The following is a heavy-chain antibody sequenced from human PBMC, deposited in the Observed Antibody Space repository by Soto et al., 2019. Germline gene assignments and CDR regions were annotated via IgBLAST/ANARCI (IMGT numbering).Heavy chain of an antibody. CDR2: INHSGST. Sequence: QVQLQQWGAGLLKPSETLSLNCAVYGGSFRGYSWTWIRPPPGNGLGWIWEINHSGSTNYNPSPKSRVPISVDTSKIQFSLKLSSVTAADTAVYYCARRRVMTLWFDPWGQGTLVTVSS. J-gene: IGHJ5*02. V-gene: IGHV4-34*02. CDR1: GGSFRGYS. CDR3: ARRRVMTLWFDP. D-gene: IGHD2-21*02.